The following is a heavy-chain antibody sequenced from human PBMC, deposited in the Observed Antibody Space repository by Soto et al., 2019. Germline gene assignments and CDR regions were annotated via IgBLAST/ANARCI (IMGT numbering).Heavy chain of an antibody. CDR1: GGTFSSYA. CDR2: IVVGSGTT. CDR3: AATLDANSGSGYYGMDV. V-gene: IGHV1-58*02. D-gene: IGHD3-10*01. J-gene: IGHJ6*02. Sequence: GASVKVSCKASGGTFSSYAITWVRQAPGQGLEWIGGIVVGSGTTNYAQRFQERVTITRDMSTSTAYMDLSSLRSEDTAVYYCAATLDANSGSGYYGMDVWGQGTTVTVSS.